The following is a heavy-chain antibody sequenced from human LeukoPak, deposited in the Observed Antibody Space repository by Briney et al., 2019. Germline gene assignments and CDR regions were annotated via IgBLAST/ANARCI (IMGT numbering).Heavy chain of an antibody. CDR1: GGSISSYY. CDR2: IYTSGNT. CDR3: ARDRGDYGGPDY. D-gene: IGHD4-23*01. J-gene: IGHJ4*02. Sequence: SETLSLPCTVSGGSISSYYWSWIRQPAGEGLEWVGRIYTSGNTNYNPSLKSRVTMSVDTSKNQFSLKLSSVTAADTAVYYCARDRGDYGGPDYWGQGTLVTVSS. V-gene: IGHV4-4*07.